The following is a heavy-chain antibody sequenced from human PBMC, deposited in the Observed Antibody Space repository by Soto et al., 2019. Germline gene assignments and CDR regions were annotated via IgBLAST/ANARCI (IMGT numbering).Heavy chain of an antibody. CDR3: AREANYGMDV. CDR2: ISYDGSNK. Sequence: GGSLRLSCAASGFTFSSYAMHWVRQAPGKGLEWVAVISYDGSNKYYADSVKGRFTISRDNSKNTLYLQMNSLRAEDTAVYYCAREANYGMDVWGQGTTVTVSS. CDR1: GFTFSSYA. V-gene: IGHV3-30-3*01. J-gene: IGHJ6*02.